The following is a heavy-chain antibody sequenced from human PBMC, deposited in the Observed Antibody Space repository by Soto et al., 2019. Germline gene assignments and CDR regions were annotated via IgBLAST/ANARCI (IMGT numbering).Heavy chain of an antibody. CDR3: APSPILETRGNWFGP. V-gene: IGHV2-5*02. CDR1: GFSLSTSGVG. J-gene: IGHJ5*02. D-gene: IGHD3-10*01. Sequence: QITLKESGPTLVKPTQTLTLTCTFSGFSLSTSGVGVGWIRQPPGKALEWLALIYWDDDKRYSPSLKSRLTITKDTSKNQVVLTMTNMDPWDTATYYCAPSPILETRGNWFGPWGQGTLVTVSS. CDR2: IYWDDDK.